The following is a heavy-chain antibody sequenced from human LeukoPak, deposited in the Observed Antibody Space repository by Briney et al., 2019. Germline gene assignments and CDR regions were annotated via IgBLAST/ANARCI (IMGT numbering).Heavy chain of an antibody. CDR3: TRDRGAYNLYDY. Sequence: GGSLRLSCAASGFSFSNYAMSWIRQAPGRGLEWVGFIRSKAYGETADYAASVKGRFTISRDDSKAIAYLQMNSLKTEDTAVYHCTRDRGAYNLYDYWGQGTLVTVSS. J-gene: IGHJ4*02. CDR2: IRSKAYGETA. CDR1: GFSFSNYA. D-gene: IGHD1-1*01. V-gene: IGHV3-49*03.